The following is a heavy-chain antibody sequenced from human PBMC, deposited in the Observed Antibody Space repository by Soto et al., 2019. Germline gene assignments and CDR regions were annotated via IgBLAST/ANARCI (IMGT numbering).Heavy chain of an antibody. V-gene: IGHV4-4*02. Sequence: SETMSLTCAVSGGSISSSNWWSWVRQPPGKGLEWIGEIYHSGSTNYNPSLKSRVTISVDKSKNQFSLKLSSVTAADTAVYYCARDRGYYGSGSYRYYGMDVWGQGTTVTI. D-gene: IGHD3-10*01. CDR3: ARDRGYYGSGSYRYYGMDV. J-gene: IGHJ6*02. CDR2: IYHSGST. CDR1: GGSISSSNW.